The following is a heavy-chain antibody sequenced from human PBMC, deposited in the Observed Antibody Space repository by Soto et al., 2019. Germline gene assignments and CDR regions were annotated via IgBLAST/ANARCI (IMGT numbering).Heavy chain of an antibody. CDR1: GGSISSGDYY. CDR3: ARVRTTVTTEGGFDY. J-gene: IGHJ4*02. V-gene: IGHV4-30-4*01. D-gene: IGHD4-17*01. Sequence: PSETLSLTCTVSGGSISSGDYYWSWIRQPPGKGLEWIGYIYYSGSTYYNPSLKSRVTISVDTSKNQFSLKLSSVTAADTAVYYCARVRTTVTTEGGFDYWGQGALVTVSS. CDR2: IYYSGST.